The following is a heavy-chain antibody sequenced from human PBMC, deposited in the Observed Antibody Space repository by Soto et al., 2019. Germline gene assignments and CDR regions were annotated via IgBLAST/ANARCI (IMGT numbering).Heavy chain of an antibody. J-gene: IGHJ3*02. V-gene: IGHV5-51*01. CDR1: GYSFTSYW. CDR2: IYPGDSDT. CDR3: ARQYCSSTSCYEVGVEAFDI. D-gene: IGHD2-2*01. Sequence: EVQLVQSGAEVKKPGESLKISCKGSGYSFTSYWIGWVRQMPGKGLEWMGIIYPGDSDTRYSPSFQGQVTISADKSISTAYLQWSSLKASDTAMYYCARQYCSSTSCYEVGVEAFDIWGQGTMVTVSS.